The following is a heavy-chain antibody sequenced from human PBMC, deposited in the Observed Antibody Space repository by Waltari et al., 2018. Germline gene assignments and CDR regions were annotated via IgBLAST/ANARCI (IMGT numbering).Heavy chain of an antibody. J-gene: IGHJ4*02. CDR3: ATEPIRFLESPLDY. D-gene: IGHD3-3*01. CDR1: GYTFTGYF. Sequence: QVQLVQSGAEVETPGASVKVSCQASGYTFTGYFMPWVRQAPGQGLEWRGWINPNSGGTNYAQKFQGRVTMTRDTSISTAYMELSRLRSDDTAVYYCATEPIRFLESPLDYWGQGTLVTVSS. CDR2: INPNSGGT. V-gene: IGHV1-2*02.